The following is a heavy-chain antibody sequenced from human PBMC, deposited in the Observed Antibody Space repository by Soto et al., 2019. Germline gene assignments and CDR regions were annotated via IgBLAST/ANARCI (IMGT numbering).Heavy chain of an antibody. Sequence: SVKVSCKASGGTFSSYAISWVRQAPGQGLEWMGGIIPIFGTANYAQKFQGRVTITADESTSTAYMELSSLRSEDTAVYYCARVPDYNHNWFDPWGQGTLVTVSS. V-gene: IGHV1-69*13. CDR1: GGTFSSYA. CDR2: IIPIFGTA. D-gene: IGHD4-4*01. CDR3: ARVPDYNHNWFDP. J-gene: IGHJ5*02.